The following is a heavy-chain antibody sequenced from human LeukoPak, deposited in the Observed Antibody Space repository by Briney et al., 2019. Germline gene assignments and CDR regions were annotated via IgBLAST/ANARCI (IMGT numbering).Heavy chain of an antibody. CDR2: ISGSGGST. CDR1: GFTFSSYA. CDR3: AKQYYYDSSGPLDI. D-gene: IGHD3-22*01. Sequence: HPGGSLRLSCAASGFTFSSYAMSWVRQAPGKGLESVSIISGSGGSTYYADSVKGRFTISRDNSKNTLYLQMNSLRAEDTAVYYCAKQYYYDSSGPLDIWGQGTMVTVSS. V-gene: IGHV3-23*01. J-gene: IGHJ3*02.